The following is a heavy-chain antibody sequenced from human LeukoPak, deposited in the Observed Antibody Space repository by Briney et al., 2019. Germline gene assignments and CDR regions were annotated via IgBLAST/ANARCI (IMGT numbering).Heavy chain of an antibody. CDR2: IIPIFGTA. D-gene: IGHD2-2*01. Sequence: ASVKVSCKASGGTFSSYAISWVRQAPGQGLEWMGGIIPIFGTANYAQKFQGRVTITADESTSTAYMELSSLRSEDTAVYYCARGNQLLQNDAFDIWGQGTMVTVSS. CDR3: ARGNQLLQNDAFDI. V-gene: IGHV1-69*13. CDR1: GGTFSSYA. J-gene: IGHJ3*02.